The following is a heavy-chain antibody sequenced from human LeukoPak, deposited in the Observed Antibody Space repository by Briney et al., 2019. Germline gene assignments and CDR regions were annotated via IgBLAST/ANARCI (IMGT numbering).Heavy chain of an antibody. V-gene: IGHV3-66*04. CDR2: IYSGGST. Sequence: GGSLRLSCAASGFTVSSNYMNWVRQAPGKGLEWVSVIYSGGSTYYADSVKGRFTISRDNSKNTLYLQMSSLRAEDTAVYYCAKRNSFSSGWFTAWGQGTLVTVSS. J-gene: IGHJ5*02. CDR1: GFTVSSNY. D-gene: IGHD6-19*01. CDR3: AKRNSFSSGWFTA.